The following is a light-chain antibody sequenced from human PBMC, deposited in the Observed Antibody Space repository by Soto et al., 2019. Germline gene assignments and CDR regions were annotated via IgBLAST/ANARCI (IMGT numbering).Light chain of an antibody. CDR1: QSISSW. V-gene: IGKV1-5*03. J-gene: IGKJ1*01. CDR2: KAS. Sequence: DIQMTQSPSTLSGSVGDRVTITCRASQSISSWLSWYQQKPGKAPKLLIYKASSLESGVPSRFSGSGSGTEFTLTISSLQPDDFATYYCQHLETFGQGTKVDIK. CDR3: QHLET.